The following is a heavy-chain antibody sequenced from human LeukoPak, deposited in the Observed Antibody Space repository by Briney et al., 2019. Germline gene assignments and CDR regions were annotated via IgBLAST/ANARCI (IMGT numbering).Heavy chain of an antibody. CDR1: GFTFSSYA. D-gene: IGHD3-22*01. V-gene: IGHV3-23*01. Sequence: GGSLRLSCAASGFTFSSYAMSWVRQAPGKGLEWVSAISGSGGSTYYADSVKGRFTISRDNSKNTLYLQMNSLRAEDTAVYYCANLAGLRHYYDSSGYSTRPFDYWGQGTLVTVSS. J-gene: IGHJ4*02. CDR2: ISGSGGST. CDR3: ANLAGLRHYYDSSGYSTRPFDY.